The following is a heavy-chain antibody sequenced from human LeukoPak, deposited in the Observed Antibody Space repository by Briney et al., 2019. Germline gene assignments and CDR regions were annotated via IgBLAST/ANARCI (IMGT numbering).Heavy chain of an antibody. CDR3: ARVHPSGSSYWGPFD. CDR1: GFTFTSSA. J-gene: IGHJ4*02. CDR2: INAGNGNT. V-gene: IGHV1-3*01. Sequence: ASVNVSCKASGFTFTSSAVQWVRQARGQRREWMGWINAGNGNTKYSQKFQGRVTITRDTSASTAYMELSSLRSEDTAVYYCARVHPSGSSYWGPFDWGQGTLVTVSS. D-gene: IGHD1-26*01.